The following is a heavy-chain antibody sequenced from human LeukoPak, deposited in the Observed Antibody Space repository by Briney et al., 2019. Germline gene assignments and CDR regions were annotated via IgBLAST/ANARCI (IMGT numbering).Heavy chain of an antibody. CDR1: GFTFSSYG. D-gene: IGHD2/OR15-2a*01. Sequence: PGGSLRLSCAASGFTFSSYGMHWVRQAPGKGLEWVAVISYDGSNKYYADSVKGRFTISRDNSKNTLYLQMNSLRAEDTAVYYCARVGIYSNEFDYWGQGTLVTVSS. CDR2: ISYDGSNK. CDR3: ARVGIYSNEFDY. J-gene: IGHJ4*02. V-gene: IGHV3-30*03.